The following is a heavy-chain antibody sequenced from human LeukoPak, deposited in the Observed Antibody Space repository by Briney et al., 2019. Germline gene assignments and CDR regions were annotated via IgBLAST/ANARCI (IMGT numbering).Heavy chain of an antibody. CDR3: ARERLYSSGCFDY. V-gene: IGHV3-48*01. J-gene: IGHJ4*02. CDR2: ISSSSSTI. CDR1: GFTFSSYS. D-gene: IGHD6-19*01. Sequence: GGSLRLSCAASGFTFSSYSMNWVRQAPGKGLEWVSYISSSSSTIYYADSVKGRFTISRDNAKNSLYLQMNSLRAEDTAVYYCARERLYSSGCFDYWGQGTLVTVSS.